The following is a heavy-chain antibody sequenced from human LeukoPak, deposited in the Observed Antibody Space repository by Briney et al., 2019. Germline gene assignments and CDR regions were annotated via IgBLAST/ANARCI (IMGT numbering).Heavy chain of an antibody. D-gene: IGHD6-13*01. V-gene: IGHV4-38-2*01. CDR1: GYSISSGYY. CDR3: ARKYSYTSSWLS. Sequence: SETLSLTCAVPGYSISSGYYWGWIRQPPGKGLEWIGSIYHSGSTYYNPPLKSRVTISVDTSKNQFSLKLSSVTAADTAVYYCARKYSYTSSWLSWGQGTLVTVSS. CDR2: IYHSGST. J-gene: IGHJ5*02.